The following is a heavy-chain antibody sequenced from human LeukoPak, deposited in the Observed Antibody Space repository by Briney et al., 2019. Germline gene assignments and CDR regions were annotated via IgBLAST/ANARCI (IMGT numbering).Heavy chain of an antibody. Sequence: ASVKVSCKASGGTFSSYAISWVRQAPGQGLEWMGRIIPILGIANYAQKFQGRVTITADKSTSTAYMELSSLRSEDTAVYYCARESGGWLRWYFDYWGQGTLVTVSS. CDR3: ARESGGWLRWYFDY. V-gene: IGHV1-69*04. CDR2: IIPILGIA. J-gene: IGHJ4*02. CDR1: GGTFSSYA. D-gene: IGHD4-23*01.